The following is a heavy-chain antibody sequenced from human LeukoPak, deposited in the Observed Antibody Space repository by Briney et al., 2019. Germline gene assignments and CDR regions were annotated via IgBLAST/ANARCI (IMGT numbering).Heavy chain of an antibody. V-gene: IGHV3-64D*09. CDR2: ISSNEHT. D-gene: IGHD2/OR15-2a*01. CDR3: VKDNREEDWFDP. CDR1: GFTFREYS. Sequence: GGSLRLSCSASGFTFREYSMHWVRQGPGKGLEYVSAISSNEHTYYADSVKGSFTISRDNPKSTLYLQMSSLRPEDTAVYYCVKDNREEDWFDPWGQGTLVTVSS. J-gene: IGHJ5*02.